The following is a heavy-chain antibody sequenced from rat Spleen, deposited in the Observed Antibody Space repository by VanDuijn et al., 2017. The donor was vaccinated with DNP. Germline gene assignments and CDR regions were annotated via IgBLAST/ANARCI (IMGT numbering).Heavy chain of an antibody. J-gene: IGHJ2*01. CDR2: INTDGGST. V-gene: IGHV5-31*01. D-gene: IGHD1-9*01. Sequence: EVQLVETGGGLVQPGGSLKLSCVASGFTFSNRWMFWIRQAPGKGLEWMASINTDGGSTYYPDSVKGRFTISRHNAKSSLYLQMDSLRSEDTATYYCTTDFTYYGYKGFDYWGQGVMVTVSS. CDR1: GFTFSNRW. CDR3: TTDFTYYGYKGFDY.